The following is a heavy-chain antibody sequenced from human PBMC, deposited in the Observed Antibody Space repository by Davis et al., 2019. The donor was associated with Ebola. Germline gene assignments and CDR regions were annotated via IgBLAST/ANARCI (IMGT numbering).Heavy chain of an antibody. V-gene: IGHV4-39*01. CDR1: GGSIISSSSY. J-gene: IGHJ6*04. CDR2: IYYSGIT. D-gene: IGHD2-8*01. CDR3: ATLDVLMVYAMDDYYYGMDV. Sequence: GSLRLSCTVSGGSIISSSSYWGWIRQPPRKGLEWIGSIYYSGITYYNPSLKSRVTISVDTSKNQFSLKLRSVTAADTAVYYCATLDVLMVYAMDDYYYGMDVWGKGTTVTVSS.